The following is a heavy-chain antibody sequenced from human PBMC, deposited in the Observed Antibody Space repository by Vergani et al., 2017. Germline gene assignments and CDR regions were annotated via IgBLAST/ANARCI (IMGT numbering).Heavy chain of an antibody. V-gene: IGHV3-74*01. Sequence: EEQLVESGEGLVRLGGPLRPPWAALGSPFDRNWRYWVRKTPEKGLVWVSRISPDGDITLNADSVKGRFTISRDNARTTLYLQMTNLRAEDTAVYYCLTGTTEPYWGQGTLVTVSS. J-gene: IGHJ4*02. D-gene: IGHD4-17*01. CDR3: LTGTTEPY. CDR1: GSPFDRNW. CDR2: ISPDGDIT.